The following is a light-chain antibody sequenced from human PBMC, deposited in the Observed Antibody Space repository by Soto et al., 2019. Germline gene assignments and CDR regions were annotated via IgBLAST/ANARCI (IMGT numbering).Light chain of an antibody. CDR3: ATWDDSLNARGV. J-gene: IGLJ3*02. V-gene: IGLV1-44*01. CDR1: RSNIGNNA. CDR2: NNN. Sequence: QSVLTQTPSASGTPGQTVTISCSGSRSNIGNNAVSWYQQFPGTAPKLLIYNNNQRPSEVPDRFSGSKSGTSASLAISGLQSEDEADYYCATWDDSLNARGVFGGGTKLTVL.